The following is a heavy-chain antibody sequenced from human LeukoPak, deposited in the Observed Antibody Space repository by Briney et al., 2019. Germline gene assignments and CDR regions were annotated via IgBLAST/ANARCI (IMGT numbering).Heavy chain of an antibody. D-gene: IGHD1-26*01. Sequence: PSETLSLTCTVSGGSISSYYWSWLRQPAGKGLEWIGRIYTSGSTNYNPSLKSRVTMSVDTSKNQFSLKLSSVTAADTAVYYCARASLVGATPDAFDIWGQGTMVTVSS. CDR1: GGSISSYY. J-gene: IGHJ3*02. CDR3: ARASLVGATPDAFDI. V-gene: IGHV4-4*07. CDR2: IYTSGST.